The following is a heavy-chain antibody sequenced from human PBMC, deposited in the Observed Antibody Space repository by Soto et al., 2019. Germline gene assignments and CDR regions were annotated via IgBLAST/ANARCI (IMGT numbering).Heavy chain of an antibody. J-gene: IGHJ5*02. CDR3: AKDLGSSPLWFDP. CDR2: ISGSGGST. Sequence: PGGSLRLSCASSGFTFSNYAMSWVRRAPGKGLEWVSGISGSGGSTYYADSVKGRFTISRDSSKNTLSLQMNSLRAEDTAIYYCAKDLGSSPLWFDPWGQGTLVTVSS. CDR1: GFTFSNYA. V-gene: IGHV3-23*01. D-gene: IGHD6-13*01.